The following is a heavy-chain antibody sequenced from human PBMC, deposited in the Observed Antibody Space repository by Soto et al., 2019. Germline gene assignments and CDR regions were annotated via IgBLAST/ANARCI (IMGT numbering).Heavy chain of an antibody. CDR3: ATYSSSRLDN. D-gene: IGHD6-6*01. Sequence: ASVRVSCKASGYAFTSYYMHWVRQAPGQGLEWMGIINPSGGSTSYAQKFQGRVTMTRDTSTNTVYMELSSLRSEDTAVYYCATYSSSRLDNWVQGTLVTVSS. V-gene: IGHV1-46*03. CDR1: GYAFTSYY. CDR2: INPSGGST. J-gene: IGHJ4*02.